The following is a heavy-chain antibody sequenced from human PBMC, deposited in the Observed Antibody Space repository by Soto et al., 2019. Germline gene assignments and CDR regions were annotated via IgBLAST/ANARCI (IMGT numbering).Heavy chain of an antibody. CDR3: AHIPYDYIWGSYRRPYYFDY. CDR1: GFSLSTSGVG. D-gene: IGHD3-16*02. CDR2: IYWDDDK. V-gene: IGHV2-5*02. Sequence: KESGPTLVKPTQTLTLTCTFSGFSLSTSGVGVGWIRQPPGKALEWLALIYWDDDKRYSPSLKSRLTITKDTSKNQVVLTMTNMDPVDTATYYCAHIPYDYIWGSYRRPYYFDYWGQGTLVTVSS. J-gene: IGHJ4*02.